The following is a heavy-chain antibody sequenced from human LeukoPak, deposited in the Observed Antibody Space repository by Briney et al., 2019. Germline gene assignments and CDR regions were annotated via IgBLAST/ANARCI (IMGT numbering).Heavy chain of an antibody. CDR3: ARGPPYYDFWSGYYYTYYFDY. CDR2: IYYSGST. J-gene: IGHJ4*02. CDR1: GGSMTSNTYY. V-gene: IGHV4-39*07. D-gene: IGHD3-3*01. Sequence: SETLSLTCTVSGGSMTSNTYYWGWIRQPPGKGLEWIGSIYYSGSTYYNSSLKSRVTISVDTSKNQFSLKLSSVTAADTAVYYCARGPPYYDFWSGYYYTYYFDYWGQGTLVTVSS.